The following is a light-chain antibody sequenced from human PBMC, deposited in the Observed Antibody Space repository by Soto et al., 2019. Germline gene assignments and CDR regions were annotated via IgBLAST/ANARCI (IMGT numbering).Light chain of an antibody. Sequence: EIGLTQSPGTLSLSLGERATLSCRASQSVDNSLAWYQQKPGQAPRLLIYGASSRATGIPARFSGSGSGTEFPLTISSLQSEDFTVYYCQQYNNWPRTFGQGTKVDIK. J-gene: IGKJ1*01. CDR2: GAS. V-gene: IGKV3-15*01. CDR1: QSVDNS. CDR3: QQYNNWPRT.